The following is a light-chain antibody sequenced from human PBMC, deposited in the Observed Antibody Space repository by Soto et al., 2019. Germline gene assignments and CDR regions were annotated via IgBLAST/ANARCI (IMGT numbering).Light chain of an antibody. CDR3: KEYRISPPRS. CDR2: GTS. V-gene: IGKV3-20*01. J-gene: IGKJ4*01. CDR1: QSVSSSY. Sequence: EVVLTQSPGTLSLSPGERATLSCRASQSVSSSYLAWYQQKPGQAPRLLIYGTSSRATGIPDRFSGSGSGTDFTLTITRLEPEEFAVYDGKEYRISPPRSVGEGTKVDIK.